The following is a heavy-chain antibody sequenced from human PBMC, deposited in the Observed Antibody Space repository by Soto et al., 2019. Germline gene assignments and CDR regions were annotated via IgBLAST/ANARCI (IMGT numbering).Heavy chain of an antibody. Sequence: PGGSLRLSCVASGFSLSSHAVSWVRQTPEKGLEWVSSSNDSVATSSYADFVKGRFTVSRDNSRNTLYLQMDSLRVEDTAVYSCSKGKYEFVSGGHPPVGYWGQGTVVTGAS. J-gene: IGHJ4*02. D-gene: IGHD6-19*01. CDR1: GFSLSSHA. CDR3: SKGKYEFVSGGHPPVGY. V-gene: IGHV3-23*01. CDR2: SNDSVATS.